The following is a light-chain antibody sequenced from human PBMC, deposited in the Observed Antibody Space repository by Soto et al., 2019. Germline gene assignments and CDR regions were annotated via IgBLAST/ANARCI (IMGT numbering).Light chain of an antibody. J-gene: IGLJ3*02. CDR2: EVS. CDR3: SSYTSSSTV. CDR1: SSDVGGYNY. Sequence: QAVVTQPASVSGSPGQSITISCTGTSSDVGGYNYVSWYQQHPGKAPKLMIYEVSNRPSGVSNRFSGSKSGNTASLTISGLQAEDEDDYYCSSYTSSSTVFGGGTKVTVL. V-gene: IGLV2-14*01.